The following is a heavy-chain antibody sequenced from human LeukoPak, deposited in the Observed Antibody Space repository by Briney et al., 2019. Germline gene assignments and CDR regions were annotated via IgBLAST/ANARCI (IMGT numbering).Heavy chain of an antibody. CDR1: GGSISNYF. D-gene: IGHD3-22*01. V-gene: IGHV4-59*12. CDR2: IYYSETT. Sequence: KSSETLSLTCSVCGGSISNYFWSWIRQPPGKGLECIGFIYYSETTNYNPSFKSRVTISVDTSKNQFSLKLSSVTAADTAVYYCARDRRYYDSSAYIRGFDYWGQGTLVTVSS. J-gene: IGHJ4*02. CDR3: ARDRRYYDSSAYIRGFDY.